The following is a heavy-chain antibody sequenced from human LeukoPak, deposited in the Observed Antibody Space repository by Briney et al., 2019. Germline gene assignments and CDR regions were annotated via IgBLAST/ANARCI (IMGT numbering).Heavy chain of an antibody. CDR2: ISGSGGST. J-gene: IGHJ4*02. CDR3: AKIYSSSDYYFDY. V-gene: IGHV3-23*01. CDR1: GFTFSSYW. D-gene: IGHD6-6*01. Sequence: GGSLRFSCAASGFTFSSYWMSWVRQAPGKGLEWVSAISGSGGSTYYADSVKGRFTISRDNSKNTLYLQMNSLRAEDTAVYYCAKIYSSSDYYFDYWGQGTLVTVSS.